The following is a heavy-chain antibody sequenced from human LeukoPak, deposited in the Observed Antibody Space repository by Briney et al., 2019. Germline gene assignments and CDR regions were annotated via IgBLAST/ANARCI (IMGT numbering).Heavy chain of an antibody. J-gene: IGHJ5*02. D-gene: IGHD3-10*01. CDR2: IYTSGST. Sequence: TSETLSLTCTVPGGSISSYYWSWIRQPAGKGLEWIGRIYTSGSTNYNPSLKSRVTMSVDTSKNQFSLKLSSVTAADTAVYYCAREQLWFGVSVGWFDPWGQGTLVTVSS. V-gene: IGHV4-4*07. CDR1: GGSISSYY. CDR3: AREQLWFGVSVGWFDP.